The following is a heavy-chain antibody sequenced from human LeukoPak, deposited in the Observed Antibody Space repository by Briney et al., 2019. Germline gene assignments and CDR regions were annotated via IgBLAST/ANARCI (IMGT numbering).Heavy chain of an antibody. D-gene: IGHD1-26*01. CDR3: ARRGSYAYWYFDL. CDR1: GYSISSGYY. Sequence: SETLSLTCTVSGYSISSGYYWGWIRQPPGKGLEWVGSINHSGSTYYNPSLKSRVTISVDTSMNQFSLRLSSVTAADTAVYYCARRGSYAYWYFDLWGRGTLVTVSS. J-gene: IGHJ2*01. CDR2: INHSGST. V-gene: IGHV4-38-2*02.